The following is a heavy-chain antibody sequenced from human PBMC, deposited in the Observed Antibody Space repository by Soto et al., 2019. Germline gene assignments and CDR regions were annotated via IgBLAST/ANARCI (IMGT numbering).Heavy chain of an antibody. Sequence: ASVKVSCKASGYTFTGYYMHWVRQAPGQGLEWMGWINPNSGGTNYAQKFRGWVTMTRDTSISTAYMELSRLRSDDTAVYYCARGGGGYSENYGMDVWGQGTTVTVSS. D-gene: IGHD5-18*01. CDR3: ARGGGGYSENYGMDV. J-gene: IGHJ6*02. CDR2: INPNSGGT. CDR1: GYTFTGYY. V-gene: IGHV1-2*04.